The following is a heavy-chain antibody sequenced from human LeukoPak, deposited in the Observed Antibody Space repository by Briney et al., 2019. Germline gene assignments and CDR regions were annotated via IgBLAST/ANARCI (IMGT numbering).Heavy chain of an antibody. CDR1: GGSITGSTSYY. CDR2: IYYNGNT. CDR3: VGSFDI. Sequence: SETLSLTCTVSGGSITGSTSYYWGWIRQPPGKGLEFIGTIYYNGNTHYNPSLKSRLTMSVDTSKNQFSLKLSSVTAADTAVYYCVGSFDIWGQGTMVTVSS. D-gene: IGHD2-15*01. V-gene: IGHV4-39*01. J-gene: IGHJ3*02.